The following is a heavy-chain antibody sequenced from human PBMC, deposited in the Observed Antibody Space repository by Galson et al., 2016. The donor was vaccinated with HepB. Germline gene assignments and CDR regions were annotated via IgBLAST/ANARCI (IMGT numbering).Heavy chain of an antibody. CDR3: ARAHCSGGTCYFGWYFDL. D-gene: IGHD2-15*01. CDR1: GFTFSSSH. Sequence: SVKVSCKASGFTFSSSHMHWVRQAPEQGLEWVGMINPGGDGTTYAQKFQGRVTMSWDTSTTTLNMELSSLRSDDTAVYYCARAHCSGGTCYFGWYFDLWGRGTLVTASS. J-gene: IGHJ2*01. V-gene: IGHV1-46*01. CDR2: INPGGDGT.